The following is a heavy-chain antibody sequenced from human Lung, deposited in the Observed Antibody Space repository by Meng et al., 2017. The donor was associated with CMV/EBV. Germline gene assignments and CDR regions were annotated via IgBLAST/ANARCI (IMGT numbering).Heavy chain of an antibody. CDR3: ARVMITFGGVIDHFDY. J-gene: IGHJ4*02. D-gene: IGHD3-16*02. Sequence: SGSSGSYYWSWIRQPPGKGLEWIGYIYYSGSTNYNPSLKSRVTISVDTSKNQFSLKLSSVTAADTAVYYCARVMITFGGVIDHFDYWGQGTLVTVSS. CDR2: IYYSGST. V-gene: IGHV4-61*01. CDR1: SGSSGSYY.